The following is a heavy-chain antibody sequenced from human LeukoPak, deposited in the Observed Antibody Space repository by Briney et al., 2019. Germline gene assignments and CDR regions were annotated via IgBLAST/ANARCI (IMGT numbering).Heavy chain of an antibody. Sequence: GGSLRLSCAASGFTFSSYAMSWVRQAPGKGLEWVSAISGSGGSTYYADSVKGWFTISRDNSKNTLYLQMNSLRAEDTAVYYCAKSLVRYDFWEFGGYWGQGTLVTVSS. CDR1: GFTFSSYA. CDR2: ISGSGGST. V-gene: IGHV3-23*01. D-gene: IGHD3-3*01. CDR3: AKSLVRYDFWEFGGY. J-gene: IGHJ4*02.